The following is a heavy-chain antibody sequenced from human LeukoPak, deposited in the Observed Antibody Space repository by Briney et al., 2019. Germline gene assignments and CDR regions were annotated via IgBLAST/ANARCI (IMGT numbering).Heavy chain of an antibody. D-gene: IGHD1-1*01. CDR3: AKRQPKGYESYFDS. CDR1: GGSFSGYY. J-gene: IGHJ4*02. V-gene: IGHV4-34*01. Sequence: PSETLSLTCAVYGGSFSGYYWSWIRQPPGKGLEWIGEINHSGSTNYNPSLKSRVTISVDTSKNQFSLKLSSVTAADTAVYYCAKRQPKGYESYFDSWGQGTLVTVSS. CDR2: INHSGST.